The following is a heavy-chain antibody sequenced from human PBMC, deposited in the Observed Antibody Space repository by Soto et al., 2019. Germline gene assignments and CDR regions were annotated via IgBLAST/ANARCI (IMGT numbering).Heavy chain of an antibody. J-gene: IGHJ4*02. CDR1: GFTFSSYA. V-gene: IGHV3-23*01. Sequence: QTGGSLRLSCAASGFTFSSYAMSWVRQAPGKGLEWVSGISGTGGSTYYADSVKGRFTISRDNSKNTLYLQMNRLRAEDTAVYYCAKARGAVDGTDYYFDYWGQGTLVTVSS. CDR3: AKARGAVDGTDYYFDY. D-gene: IGHD6-19*01. CDR2: ISGTGGST.